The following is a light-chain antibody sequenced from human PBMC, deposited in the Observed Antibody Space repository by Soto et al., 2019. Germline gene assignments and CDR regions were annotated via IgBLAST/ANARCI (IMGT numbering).Light chain of an antibody. CDR1: QSVNSN. CDR2: GIS. Sequence: MVVTQSPAILSVSPGESSTLSCSASQSVNSNYLAWYQQHPGQPPRLLIYGISTRATGIPARFSGSGSGTEFSLTISSLQSEDFAVYYCQQYGKWPITFGQGTRLEIK. J-gene: IGKJ5*01. V-gene: IGKV3-15*01. CDR3: QQYGKWPIT.